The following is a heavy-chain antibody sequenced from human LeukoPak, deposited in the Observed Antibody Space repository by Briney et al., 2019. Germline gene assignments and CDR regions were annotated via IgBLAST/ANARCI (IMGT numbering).Heavy chain of an antibody. V-gene: IGHV4-59*01. CDR2: IYYSGST. CDR3: AREPPDAHYYYYMDV. CDR1: GGSISSYY. D-gene: IGHD1-14*01. Sequence: SETLSLTCTVSGGSISSYYWSWIRQPPGKGLEWIGYIYYSGSTNYNPSLKSRVTISVDTSKNQFSLKLTSVTAADTAVYYCAREPPDAHYYYYMDVWGKGTTVIVSS. J-gene: IGHJ6*03.